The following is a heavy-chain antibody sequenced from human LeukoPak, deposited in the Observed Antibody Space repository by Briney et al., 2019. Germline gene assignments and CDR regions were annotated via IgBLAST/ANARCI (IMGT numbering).Heavy chain of an antibody. D-gene: IGHD1-26*01. V-gene: IGHV4-34*01. CDR1: GGSFSGYY. CDR3: ASLGGSYYGYYYYYGMDV. Sequence: SETLSLTCAVYGGSFSGYYWSWIRQPPGEGLEWIGEINHSGSTNYNPSLKSRVTISVDTSKNQFSLKLSSVTAADTAVYYCASLGGSYYGYYYYYGMDVWGQGTTVTVSS. CDR2: INHSGST. J-gene: IGHJ6*02.